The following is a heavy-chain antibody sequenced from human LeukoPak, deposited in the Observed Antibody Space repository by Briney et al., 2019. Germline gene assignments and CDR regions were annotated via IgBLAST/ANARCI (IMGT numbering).Heavy chain of an antibody. CDR3: ARVDPDSSSTLEVFDY. V-gene: IGHV4-59*01. D-gene: IGHD6-6*01. J-gene: IGHJ4*02. Sequence: PSENLSLTCTVSGGSISSYYWSWIRQPPGKGLEWIGYIYYSGSTNYNPSLKSRVTISVDTSKNKFSLKLSSVTAADTAVYYCARVDPDSSSTLEVFDYWGQGTLVTVSS. CDR2: IYYSGST. CDR1: GGSISSYY.